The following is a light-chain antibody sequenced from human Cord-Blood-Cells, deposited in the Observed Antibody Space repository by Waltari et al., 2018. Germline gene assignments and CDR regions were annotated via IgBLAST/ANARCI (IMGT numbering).Light chain of an antibody. V-gene: IGKV3-20*01. CDR1: QSVSSSY. Sequence: EIVLTQSPGTLSLSPGERATLSCRASQSVSSSYLAWYQQKPGQAPRRLIYGASSRATGIQDRFSGSGSGTDFTLTISILEPEDFAVYYCQQYGSSPLTFGGGTKVEIK. J-gene: IGKJ4*01. CDR2: GAS. CDR3: QQYGSSPLT.